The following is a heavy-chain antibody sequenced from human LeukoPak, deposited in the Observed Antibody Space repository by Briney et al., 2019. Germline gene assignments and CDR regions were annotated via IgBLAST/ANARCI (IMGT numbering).Heavy chain of an antibody. J-gene: IGHJ3*02. CDR3: ARRNGGNGAFDI. Sequence: PSETLSLTCTVSGGSISTSYWSWIRQPPGKGLEWFGYIYYSGRTNYNPSLKSRVTISVDTSKNQISLKLSSVTAADTAVYYCARRNGGNGAFDIWGQGTMVTVSS. CDR1: GGSISTSY. D-gene: IGHD4-23*01. V-gene: IGHV4-59*01. CDR2: IYYSGRT.